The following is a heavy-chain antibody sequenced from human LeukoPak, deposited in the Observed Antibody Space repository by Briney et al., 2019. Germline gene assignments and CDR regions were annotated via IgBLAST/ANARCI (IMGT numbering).Heavy chain of an antibody. CDR1: GYTFTGYY. J-gene: IGHJ4*02. V-gene: IGHV1-2*02. CDR2: INPNSGGT. Sequence: ASVKVSCKASGYTFTGYYMHWVRQAPGQGLEWMGWINPNSGGTNYTQKFQGRVTMTRDTSISTAYMELSRLRSDDTAVYYCAREKVHGSGVFDYWGQGTLVTVSS. D-gene: IGHD3-10*01. CDR3: AREKVHGSGVFDY.